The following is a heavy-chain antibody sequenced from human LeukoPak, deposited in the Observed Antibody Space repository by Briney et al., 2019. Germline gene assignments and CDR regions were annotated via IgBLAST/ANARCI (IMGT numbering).Heavy chain of an antibody. J-gene: IGHJ4*02. V-gene: IGHV3-43*02. CDR1: GFTFEDYA. D-gene: IGHD1-26*01. Sequence: PGGSLRLSCTVSGFTFEDYAMHWVRQAPGRGLEWGSLISGDGGITYYADSVKGRFTLSRDNSKNSLYLQMNSLRTEDTALYYCAKDMWGASGTYYFDSWGQGTLVTVSS. CDR3: AKDMWGASGTYYFDS. CDR2: ISGDGGIT.